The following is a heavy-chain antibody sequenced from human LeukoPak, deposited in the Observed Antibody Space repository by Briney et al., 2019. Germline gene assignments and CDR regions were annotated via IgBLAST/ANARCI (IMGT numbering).Heavy chain of an antibody. V-gene: IGHV4-4*02. CDR1: GXSISSSHW. J-gene: IGHJ4*02. CDR3: AREFVQGSSLPYFDC. Sequence: PSETLSLTCTVSGXSISSSHWWGWVRQPPGKGLEWVGEIHHSGSTNSNPSLKSRVTISVDKSKNQFSLRLNSVTAADTAVYYCAREFVQGSSLPYFDCWGQGTLVTVSS. D-gene: IGHD1-26*01. CDR2: IHHSGST.